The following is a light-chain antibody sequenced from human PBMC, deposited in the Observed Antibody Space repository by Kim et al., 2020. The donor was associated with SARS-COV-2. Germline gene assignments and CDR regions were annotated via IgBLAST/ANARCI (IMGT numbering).Light chain of an antibody. J-gene: IGLJ3*02. CDR1: SGGVGNYY. V-gene: IGLV6-57*03. CDR2: EEE. Sequence: TIACPRHSGGVGNYYVHWHDQRQSSAPTPVTYEEEHRPYGVPPRFSESMGSSASSASLTISGLKTEDEADCYCKSYDSSNWVFGGGTKLTVL. CDR3: KSYDSSNWV.